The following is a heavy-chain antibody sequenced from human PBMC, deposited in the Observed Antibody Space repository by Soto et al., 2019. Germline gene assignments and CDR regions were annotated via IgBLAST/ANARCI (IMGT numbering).Heavy chain of an antibody. J-gene: IGHJ4*02. CDR2: INPNSGGT. D-gene: IGHD1-20*01. CDR1: GYTFTGYY. CDR3: ARAPPSYNWNYFDY. Sequence: ASVNVSCKASGYTFTGYYMHWVRQAPGQGLEWMGWINPNSGGTNYAQKFQGWVTMTRDTSISTAYMELSRLRSDDTAVYYCARAPPSYNWNYFDYWGQGTLVTVSS. V-gene: IGHV1-2*04.